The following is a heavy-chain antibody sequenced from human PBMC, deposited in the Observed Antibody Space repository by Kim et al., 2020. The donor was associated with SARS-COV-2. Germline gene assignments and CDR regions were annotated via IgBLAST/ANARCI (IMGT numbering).Heavy chain of an antibody. D-gene: IGHD3-10*01. CDR1: GFTFSSYG. CDR3: AKDGYGSGGQFDY. V-gene: IGHV3-30*18. CDR2: ISYDGSNK. Sequence: GGSLRLSCAASGFTFSSYGMHWVRQAPGKGLEWVAVISYDGSNKYYADSVKGRFTISRDNSKNTLYLQMNSLRAEDTAVYYCAKDGYGSGGQFDYWGQGTLGTVSS. J-gene: IGHJ4*02.